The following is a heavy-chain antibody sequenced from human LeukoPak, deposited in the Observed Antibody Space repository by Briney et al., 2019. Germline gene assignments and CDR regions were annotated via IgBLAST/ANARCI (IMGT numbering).Heavy chain of an antibody. CDR1: GFTFSSYA. V-gene: IGHV3-30-3*01. D-gene: IGHD3-3*01. CDR2: ISYDGSNK. J-gene: IGHJ5*02. Sequence: GGSLRLSCAASGFTFSSYAMHWVRQAPGKGLEWVAVISYDGSNKYYADSVKGRFTISRDNSKNTLYLQMNSLRAEDTAVYYCARAGYDFWSGYRGLYNWFDPWGQGTLVTVS. CDR3: ARAGYDFWSGYRGLYNWFDP.